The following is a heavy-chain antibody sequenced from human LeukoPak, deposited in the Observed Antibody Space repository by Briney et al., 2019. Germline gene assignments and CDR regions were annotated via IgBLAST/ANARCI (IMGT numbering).Heavy chain of an antibody. Sequence: ASVKVACKASGYTFTSYYMHWVRQAPGQGLEWIGIINPSGGSTSYAQKFQGRVTMTRDTSTSTVYMELSSLRSEDTAVYYCATGVTAIINFDYWGQGTLVTVSS. CDR3: ATGVTAIINFDY. V-gene: IGHV1-46*01. CDR2: INPSGGST. J-gene: IGHJ4*02. CDR1: GYTFTSYY. D-gene: IGHD2-21*02.